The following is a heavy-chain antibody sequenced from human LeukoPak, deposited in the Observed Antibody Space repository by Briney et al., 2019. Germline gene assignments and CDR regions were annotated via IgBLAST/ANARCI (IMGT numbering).Heavy chain of an antibody. CDR2: IYYSGST. CDR1: GASISSSSYY. Sequence: TETLSLTRTVSGASISSSSYYWGRIRQPPGKGLEWIGSIYYSGSTYYIPSLKSRVTISVDTSKNQFSLKLSSVTAADTAVYYCARDSFATGNFYFDYWGQGTLVTVSS. D-gene: IGHD1-7*01. J-gene: IGHJ4*02. V-gene: IGHV4-39*02. CDR3: ARDSFATGNFYFDY.